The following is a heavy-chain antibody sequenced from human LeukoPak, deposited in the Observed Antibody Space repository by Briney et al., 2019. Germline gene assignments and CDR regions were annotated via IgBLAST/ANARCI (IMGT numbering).Heavy chain of an antibody. CDR2: ISYDGQNK. CDR3: AKDGLAGRFDSSVPGIYDGLDV. V-gene: IGHV3-30*18. J-gene: IGHJ6*02. D-gene: IGHD6-19*01. CDR1: GFMLSTYS. Sequence: GGSLRLSCAASGFMLSTYSMHWVRQAPCHELLTMPAISYDGQNKYYGDSVRGLVTTARDNSKNTLHLQMNSLRREDTDMYYCAKDGLAGRFDSSVPGIYDGLDVWGQGTTVTVSS.